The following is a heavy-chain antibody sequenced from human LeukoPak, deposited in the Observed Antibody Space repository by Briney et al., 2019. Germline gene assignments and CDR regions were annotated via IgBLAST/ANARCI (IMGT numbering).Heavy chain of an antibody. CDR3: ARAGGFFSPFGY. V-gene: IGHV4-34*01. CDR2: INHSGST. D-gene: IGHD3-3*01. CDR1: GVSFSGYY. Sequence: ASETLSLTCAVYGVSFSGYYWSWIRQPPGKGLEWIGEINHSGSTNYNPSLKSRVTISVDTSKNQFSLKLSSVTAADTAVYYCARAGGFFSPFGYWGQGTLVTVSS. J-gene: IGHJ4*02.